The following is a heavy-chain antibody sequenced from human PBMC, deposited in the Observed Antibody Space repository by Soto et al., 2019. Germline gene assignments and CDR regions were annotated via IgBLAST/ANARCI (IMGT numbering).Heavy chain of an antibody. V-gene: IGHV4-34*01. Sequence: SETLSLTCAVYGGSFSGYYWSWIRQPPGKGLEWIGEINHSGSTNYNPSLKSRVTISIDKSKNQFSLKLSSVTAADTAVYYCERMWSGYNSHWGQGTMVTVSS. CDR2: INHSGST. D-gene: IGHD6-25*01. CDR3: ERMWSGYNSH. CDR1: GGSFSGYY. J-gene: IGHJ4*02.